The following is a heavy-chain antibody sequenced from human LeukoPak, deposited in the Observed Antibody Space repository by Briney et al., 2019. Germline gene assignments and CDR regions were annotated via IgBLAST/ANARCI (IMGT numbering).Heavy chain of an antibody. CDR3: ARIRGYYCDY. V-gene: IGHV3-48*03. Sequence: SGGSLRLSCAASGFTFRSYEMNWVRQAPGKGLEWISYISSSGDTKYNADSVKGRFTISRDNAKNSLYLQMNSLRGEDAAVYYCARIRGYYCDYWGQGTPVTVSS. CDR2: ISSSGDTK. CDR1: GFTFRSYE. J-gene: IGHJ4*02.